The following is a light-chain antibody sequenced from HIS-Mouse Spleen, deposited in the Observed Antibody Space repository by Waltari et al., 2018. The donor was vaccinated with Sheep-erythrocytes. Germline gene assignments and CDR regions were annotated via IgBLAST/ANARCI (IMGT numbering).Light chain of an antibody. Sequence: QSALTQPPSASGSPGQSVPISCPGTSSDVGGSNFFPWYQQHPGKAPKLMIYEVNKRPSGVPDRFSGSKSGNTASLTVSGLQAEDEADYYCSSYAGSNNYVFGTGTKVTVL. CDR1: SSDVGGSNF. CDR3: SSYAGSNNYV. J-gene: IGLJ1*01. CDR2: EVN. V-gene: IGLV2-8*01.